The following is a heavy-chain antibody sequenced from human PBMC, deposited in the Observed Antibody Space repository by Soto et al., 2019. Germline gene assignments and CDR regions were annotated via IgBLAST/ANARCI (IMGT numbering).Heavy chain of an antibody. CDR3: ARHIPSSIVVVPAAINY. V-gene: IGHV4-39*01. CDR1: GGSISSSSYY. CDR2: IYYSGST. J-gene: IGHJ4*02. D-gene: IGHD2-2*01. Sequence: SETLSLTCTVSGGSISSSSYYWGWIRQPPGKGLEWIGSIYYSGSTYYNPSLKSRVTISVDTSKNQFSLKLSSVTAADTAVYYCARHIPSSIVVVPAAINYWGQGTLVTVSS.